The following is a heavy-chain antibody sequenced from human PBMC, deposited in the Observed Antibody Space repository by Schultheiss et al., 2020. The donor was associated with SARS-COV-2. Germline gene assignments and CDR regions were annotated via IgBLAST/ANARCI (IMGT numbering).Heavy chain of an antibody. CDR3: ARDRYYYDSSALDY. V-gene: IGHV3-33*08. D-gene: IGHD3-22*01. Sequence: GESLKISCAASGFAVSSNYMSWVRQAPGKGLEWVAVIWYDGSNKYYADSVKGRFTISRDNSKNTLYLQMNSLRAEDTAVYYCARDRYYYDSSALDYWGQGTLVTVSS. CDR2: IWYDGSNK. CDR1: GFAVSSNY. J-gene: IGHJ4*02.